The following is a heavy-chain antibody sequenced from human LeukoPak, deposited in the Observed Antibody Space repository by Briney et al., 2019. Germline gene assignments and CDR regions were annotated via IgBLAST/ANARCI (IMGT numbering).Heavy chain of an antibody. Sequence: SVKVSCKASGGTFSSYAISWVRQAPGQGLEWMGGIIPIFGTANYAQKFQGRVTITADKSTSTAYMELSSLRSEDAAVYYCARERELLRGYYFDYWGQGTLVTVSS. D-gene: IGHD3-22*01. V-gene: IGHV1-69*06. CDR1: GGTFSSYA. CDR3: ARERELLRGYYFDY. J-gene: IGHJ4*02. CDR2: IIPIFGTA.